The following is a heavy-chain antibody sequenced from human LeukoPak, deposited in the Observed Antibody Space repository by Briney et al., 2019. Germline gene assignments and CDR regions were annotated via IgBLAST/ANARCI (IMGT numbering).Heavy chain of an antibody. Sequence: SETLSLTCAVYGGSFSGYYWSWIRQPPGKGLEWIGEINHSGSTNYNPSLKSRVTISADTSKNQFSLKLSSVTAADTAVYYCARDDSSANVMAFDIWGQGTMVTVSS. CDR2: INHSGST. J-gene: IGHJ3*02. CDR3: ARDDSSANVMAFDI. V-gene: IGHV4-34*01. CDR1: GGSFSGYY. D-gene: IGHD3-22*01.